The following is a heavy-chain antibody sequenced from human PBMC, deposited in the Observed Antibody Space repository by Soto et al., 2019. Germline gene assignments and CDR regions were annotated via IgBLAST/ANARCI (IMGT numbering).Heavy chain of an antibody. CDR2: INPEDGGT. CDR1: GYTLTELS. V-gene: IGHV1-24*01. CDR3: ASGGSDPFGY. J-gene: IGHJ4*02. D-gene: IGHD2-15*01. Sequence: ASVKVSCKVSGYTLTELSMHWVRQAPGKGLEWMGWINPEDGGTNYAQKFQGRVTMTGDTSISTAYMELSRLRSDDTAVYYCASGGSDPFGYWGQGTLVTVSS.